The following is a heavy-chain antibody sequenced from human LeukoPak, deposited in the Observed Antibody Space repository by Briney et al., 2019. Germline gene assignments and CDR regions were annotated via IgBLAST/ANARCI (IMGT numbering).Heavy chain of an antibody. CDR1: GGSISSSIYY. V-gene: IGHV4-39*07. CDR3: ARGSYDYDY. D-gene: IGHD3-16*01. J-gene: IGHJ4*02. CDR2: IYYSGST. Sequence: SETLSLTCTVSGGSISSSIYYWGWIRQPPGKGLEWIGSIYYSGSTYYNPSLKSRVTISVDTSKNQFSLKLSSVTAADTAVYYCARGSYDYDYWGQGTLVTVSS.